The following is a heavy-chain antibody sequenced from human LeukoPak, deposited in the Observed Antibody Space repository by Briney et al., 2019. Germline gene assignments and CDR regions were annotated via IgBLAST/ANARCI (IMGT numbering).Heavy chain of an antibody. J-gene: IGHJ5*02. V-gene: IGHV1-18*01. CDR1: GYTFTSYG. CDR2: ISAYNGNT. Sequence: ASVKVSCKASGYTFTSYGISWVRQAPGQGLEWMGWISAYNGNTNYAQKLQGRVTMTTDTSTSTAYMELRSLRSDDTAVYYCAREGNGLGYFDWYTPHPHNNWFDPWGQGTLVTVSS. CDR3: AREGNGLGYFDWYTPHPHNNWFDP. D-gene: IGHD3-9*01.